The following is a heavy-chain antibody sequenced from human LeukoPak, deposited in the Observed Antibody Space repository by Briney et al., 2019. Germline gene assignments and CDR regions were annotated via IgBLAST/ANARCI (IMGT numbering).Heavy chain of an antibody. V-gene: IGHV3-53*01. J-gene: IGHJ3*02. Sequence: GGSLRLSCAASGYTVSTNYMSWVRRAPGKGLEWVSVIYSGGSTYYADSVKGRFTISRDNSKNTVFLQMNSLRAEDTAVYYCARHDTFDIWGQGTMVTVSS. CDR1: GYTVSTNY. CDR2: IYSGGST. CDR3: ARHDTFDI.